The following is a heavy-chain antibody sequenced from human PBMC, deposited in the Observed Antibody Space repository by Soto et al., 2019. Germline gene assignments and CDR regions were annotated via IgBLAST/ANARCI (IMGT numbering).Heavy chain of an antibody. Sequence: GGSLRLSCAASGFTFDDYAMHWVRQAPGKGLEWVSGISWNSGSIGYADSVKGRFTISRDNAKNSLYLQMNSLRAEDTALYYCAKLSGNIVVVVAANEFDAFDIWGQGTMVTVSS. CDR2: ISWNSGSI. CDR1: GFTFDDYA. CDR3: AKLSGNIVVVVAANEFDAFDI. D-gene: IGHD2-15*01. J-gene: IGHJ3*02. V-gene: IGHV3-9*01.